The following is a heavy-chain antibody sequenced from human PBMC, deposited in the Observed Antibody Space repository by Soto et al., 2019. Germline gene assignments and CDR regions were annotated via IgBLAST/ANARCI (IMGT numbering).Heavy chain of an antibody. V-gene: IGHV4-31*03. CDR1: GGSISSGGYY. D-gene: IGHD6-6*01. CDR2: IYYSGST. Sequence: PSETLSLTCTVSGGSISSGGYYWSWIRQHPWKGLEWIGYIYYSGSTYYNPSLKSRVTISVDTSKNQFSLKLRSVTAADTAVYYCAREIAGSSSYIYYYYGMDVWGQGXTVTVYS. J-gene: IGHJ6*02. CDR3: AREIAGSSSYIYYYYGMDV.